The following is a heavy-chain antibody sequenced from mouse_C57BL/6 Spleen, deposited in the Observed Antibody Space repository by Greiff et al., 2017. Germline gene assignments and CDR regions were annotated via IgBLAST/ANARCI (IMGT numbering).Heavy chain of an antibody. CDR1: GYAFSSSW. Sequence: QVQLQQSGPELVKPGASVKISCKASGYAFSSSWMNWVKQRPGKGLEWIGRMYPGDGDTNYNGKFKGKATLTADKSSSTAYMQLSSLTSEDSAVYFCARWGYYGSSYSMDYWGQGTSVTVSS. CDR2: MYPGDGDT. J-gene: IGHJ4*01. V-gene: IGHV1-82*01. CDR3: ARWGYYGSSYSMDY. D-gene: IGHD1-1*01.